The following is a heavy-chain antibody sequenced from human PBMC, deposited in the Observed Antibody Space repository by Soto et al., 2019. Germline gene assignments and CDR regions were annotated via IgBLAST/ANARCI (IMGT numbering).Heavy chain of an antibody. J-gene: IGHJ4*02. CDR1: GDSISSGGYY. D-gene: IGHD6-6*01. CDR2: IYYSGST. Sequence: QVQLQESGPGLVKPSQTLSLTCTVSGDSISSGGYYWSWIRQHPGKGLEWIGYIYYSGSTYYNPSLKSRVTISVDTSKNQFSLKLSSVTAADTAVYYCAGEGSSSSLFDYWGQGTLVTVSS. V-gene: IGHV4-31*03. CDR3: AGEGSSSSLFDY.